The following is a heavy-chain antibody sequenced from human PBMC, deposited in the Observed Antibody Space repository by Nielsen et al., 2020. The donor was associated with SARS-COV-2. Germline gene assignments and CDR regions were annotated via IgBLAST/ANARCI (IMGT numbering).Heavy chain of an antibody. Sequence: ETLSLTCTVSGGSISSSSYYWGWLRQPTGKGREWVSAISGSGGSTYYADSVKGRFTISRDNYKNTLYLQMNSLRAEDTAVYYIAKRLVVVAATGDFDYWGQGTLVTVSS. D-gene: IGHD2-15*01. J-gene: IGHJ4*02. V-gene: IGHV3-23*01. CDR2: ISGSGGST. CDR3: AKRLVVVAATGDFDY. CDR1: GGSISSSSYY.